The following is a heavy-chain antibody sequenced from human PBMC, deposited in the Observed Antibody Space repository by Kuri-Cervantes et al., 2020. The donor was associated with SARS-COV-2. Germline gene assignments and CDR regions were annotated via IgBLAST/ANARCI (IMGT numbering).Heavy chain of an antibody. Sequence: ASVKVSCKASGYTFTGYYMHWVRQAPGQGLEWMGWINPNGGGTNYAQKFQGWVTMTRDTSSTGYMELSRLRSDDTAVYYCARGMVRGLIQSYYYGMDVWGQGTTVTVSS. J-gene: IGHJ6*02. CDR3: ARGMVRGLIQSYYYGMDV. CDR2: INPNGGGT. V-gene: IGHV1-2*04. CDR1: GYTFTGYY. D-gene: IGHD3-10*01.